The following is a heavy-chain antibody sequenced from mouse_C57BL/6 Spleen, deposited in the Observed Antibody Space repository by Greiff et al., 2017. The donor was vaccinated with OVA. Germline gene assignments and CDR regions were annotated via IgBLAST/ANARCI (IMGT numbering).Heavy chain of an antibody. J-gene: IGHJ3*01. CDR2: INPNNGGT. Sequence: VQLQQSGPELVKPGASVKMSCKASGYTFTDYNMHWVKQSHGKSLEWIGYINPNNGGTSYNQKFKGEATLTVNKSSSTAYMELRSLTSEDSAVYYCASGGNYGRFAYWGQGTLVTVSA. V-gene: IGHV1-22*01. D-gene: IGHD2-1*01. CDR1: GYTFTDYN. CDR3: ASGGNYGRFAY.